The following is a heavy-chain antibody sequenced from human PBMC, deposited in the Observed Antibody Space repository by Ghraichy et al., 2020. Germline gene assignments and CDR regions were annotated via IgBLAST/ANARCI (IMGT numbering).Heavy chain of an antibody. CDR1: GGTFSFY. V-gene: IGHV1-69*06. Sequence: SVKVSCKASGGTFSFYNWVRQAPGQGLEWVGGINPVYGTPKYAQKFQDRVTITADTSTRTAYMELSSLRPEDSAVYYCATPPEWTDALDFWGQGTRVTVSS. J-gene: IGHJ3*01. CDR3: ATPPEWTDALDF. D-gene: IGHD2-8*01. CDR2: INPVYGTP.